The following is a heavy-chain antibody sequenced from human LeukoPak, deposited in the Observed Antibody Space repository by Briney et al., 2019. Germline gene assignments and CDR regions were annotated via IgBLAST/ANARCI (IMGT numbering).Heavy chain of an antibody. Sequence: GGSLRLSCAASGFSFSAYPMGWGRQAPGTGLQWRSGISASGDVTFHADRVKGRFAISRDNSKNTLYLQMTGLRAGDTAEYYCAKSLFTSAAGTGRAFHIWGQGTMVTVSS. J-gene: IGHJ3*02. CDR1: GFSFSAYP. CDR3: AKSLFTSAAGTGRAFHI. CDR2: ISASGDVT. V-gene: IGHV3-23*01. D-gene: IGHD1-26*01.